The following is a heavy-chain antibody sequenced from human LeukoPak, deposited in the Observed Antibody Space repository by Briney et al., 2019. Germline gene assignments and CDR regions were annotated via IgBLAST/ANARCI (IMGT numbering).Heavy chain of an antibody. J-gene: IGHJ4*02. Sequence: ASVKVSCKASGYTFTSYYMHWVRQAPGQGLEWMGIINPSGGSTSYAQKFQGRVTMTRDMSTSTVYMELSSLRSEDTAVYYCARDKKWYDFSSAPDYWGQGTLVTVSS. CDR3: ARDKKWYDFSSAPDY. V-gene: IGHV1-46*01. CDR2: INPSGGST. CDR1: GYTFTSYY. D-gene: IGHD3-3*01.